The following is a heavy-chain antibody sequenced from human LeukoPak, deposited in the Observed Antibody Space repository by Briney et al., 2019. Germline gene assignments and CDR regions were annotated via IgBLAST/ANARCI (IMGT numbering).Heavy chain of an antibody. D-gene: IGHD3-22*01. CDR3: ARDDSGGYYYFDY. CDR1: GDSVSSNSAA. Sequence: SQTLSLTCSISGDSVSSNSAAWNWIRQSPSRGLEWLGSTYYRCTRYNDYAVCRKCRIIINPETPKNQSFLPLNSVTPDDTAWYYCARDDSGGYYYFDYWGQGTLVTVSS. J-gene: IGHJ4*02. V-gene: IGHV6-1*01. CDR2: TYYRCTRYN.